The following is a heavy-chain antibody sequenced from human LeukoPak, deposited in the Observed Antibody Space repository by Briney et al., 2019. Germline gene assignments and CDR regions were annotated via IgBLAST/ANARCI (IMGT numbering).Heavy chain of an antibody. CDR1: GYTFTSYD. J-gene: IGHJ3*02. CDR2: MNPNSGNT. D-gene: IGHD1-26*01. Sequence: GASVKVSCKASGYTFTSYDINWVRQATGQGLEWMGWMNPNSGNTGYAQKFQGRVTMTRNTSISTAYMELSSLRSEDTAVYYCARAHFLDSGGAGDIWGQGTMVTVSS. V-gene: IGHV1-8*02. CDR3: ARAHFLDSGGAGDI.